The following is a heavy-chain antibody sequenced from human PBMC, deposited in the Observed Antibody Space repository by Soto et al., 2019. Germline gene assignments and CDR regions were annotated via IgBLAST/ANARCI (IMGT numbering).Heavy chain of an antibody. D-gene: IGHD3-10*01. Sequence: VGSLRLSCLASGFTFSDFAMTWVRHVPGRGLEWVASLDGAGGSTYYAESVRGRFSISRDNSQNTLFLQMKRLTVDDTAIYYCAAPRDEYGSGVSWFTYGMDIWGQGTTVTVSS. J-gene: IGHJ6*02. CDR2: LDGAGGST. CDR1: GFTFSDFA. CDR3: AAPRDEYGSGVSWFTYGMDI. V-gene: IGHV3-23*01.